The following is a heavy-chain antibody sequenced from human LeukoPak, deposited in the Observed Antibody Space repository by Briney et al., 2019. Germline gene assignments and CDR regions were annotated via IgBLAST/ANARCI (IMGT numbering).Heavy chain of an antibody. Sequence: ASVKVSCKASRYTFTGYYMHWVRQAPGQGLEWMGWINPNSGGTNYAQKFQGRVTMTRDTSISTAYMELSRLRSDDTAVYYCAAERSSSGWYGDYWGQGTLVTVSS. D-gene: IGHD6-19*01. CDR3: AAERSSSGWYGDY. CDR2: INPNSGGT. V-gene: IGHV1-2*02. CDR1: RYTFTGYY. J-gene: IGHJ4*02.